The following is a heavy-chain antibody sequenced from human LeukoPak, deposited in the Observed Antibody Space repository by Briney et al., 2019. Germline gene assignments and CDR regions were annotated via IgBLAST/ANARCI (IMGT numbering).Heavy chain of an antibody. D-gene: IGHD4-11*01. V-gene: IGHV3-33*01. CDR3: ARDYSNYDAFDI. J-gene: IGHJ3*02. CDR1: GFXFSSYG. Sequence: PGGSLRLSCAASGFXFSSYGMHWVRQAPGKGLEWVAVIWYDGSNKYYADAMKGRFTISRDNSKYTLYLQMNSLRAEDTAVYYCARDYSNYDAFDIWGQGTMVTVSS. CDR2: IWYDGSNK.